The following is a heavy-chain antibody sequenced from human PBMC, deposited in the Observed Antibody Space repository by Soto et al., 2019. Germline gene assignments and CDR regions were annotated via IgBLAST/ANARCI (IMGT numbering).Heavy chain of an antibody. V-gene: IGHV1-18*01. J-gene: IGHJ6*02. CDR3: ARDQGITTFGVYSMYYYGMDV. CDR1: GYTFTSYG. D-gene: IGHD3-3*01. CDR2: ISAYNGNT. Sequence: ASVKVSCKASGYTFTSYGISWVRQAPGQGLEWMGWISAYNGNTNYAQKLQGRVSMTTDTSTSTAHMDLRSLRSDDTAVYYCARDQGITTFGVYSMYYYGMDVWGQGTTVTVSS.